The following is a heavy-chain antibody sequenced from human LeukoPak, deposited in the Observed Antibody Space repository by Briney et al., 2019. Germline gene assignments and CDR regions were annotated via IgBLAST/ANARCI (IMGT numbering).Heavy chain of an antibody. Sequence: ASVKVSCKASGYTFTSYGISWVRQAPGQGLEWMGWISAYNGNTNYAQKLQGRVTMTRDTSISTAYMELSRLRSDDTAVYYCAREMATIDYWGQGTLVTVSS. D-gene: IGHD5-24*01. V-gene: IGHV1-18*01. CDR2: ISAYNGNT. J-gene: IGHJ4*02. CDR1: GYTFTSYG. CDR3: AREMATIDY.